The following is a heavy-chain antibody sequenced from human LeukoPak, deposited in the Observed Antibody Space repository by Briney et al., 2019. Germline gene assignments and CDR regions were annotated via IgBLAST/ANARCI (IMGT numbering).Heavy chain of an antibody. J-gene: IGHJ4*02. CDR3: TTVLSSNRYNLCDY. CDR1: GFTFSRYW. V-gene: IGHV3-74*03. CDR2: ISPDGSTT. Sequence: GGSLRLSCAASGFTFSRYWMHWVRQAPGKGLMWVSRISPDGSTTLYADSVKGRFTISRDNAKNTLYLQMNSLGAEDTAVYYCTTVLSSNRYNLCDYWGRGTLVTVSS. D-gene: IGHD6-13*01.